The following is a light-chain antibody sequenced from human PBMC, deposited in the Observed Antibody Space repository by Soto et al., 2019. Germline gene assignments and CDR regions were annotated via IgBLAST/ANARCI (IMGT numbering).Light chain of an antibody. CDR1: QGVSSN. J-gene: IGKJ1*01. CDR3: QHYNSYSEA. CDR2: GAS. V-gene: IGKV3-15*01. Sequence: EIVMTQSPATLSVSPGERATLSCRASQGVSSNLAWYQQKPGQAPRLLIYGASTRATGIPARFSGSGSGTEFTLTISSLQPDDFATYYCQHYNSYSEAFGQGTK.